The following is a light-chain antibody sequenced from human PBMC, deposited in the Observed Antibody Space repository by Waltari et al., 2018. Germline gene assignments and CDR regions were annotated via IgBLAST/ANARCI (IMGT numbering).Light chain of an antibody. J-gene: IGKJ4*01. Sequence: DIQMTQSPSTVSASVGDRATITCRASQGLDNWVSWYQQKPGEAPRLLIYYISNLETGVPARFSGSGSGTDFTLTINSLQPEDYATYYCQQASRFPRTFGGGTKVDVK. CDR1: QGLDNW. CDR3: QQASRFPRT. CDR2: YIS. V-gene: IGKV1D-12*01.